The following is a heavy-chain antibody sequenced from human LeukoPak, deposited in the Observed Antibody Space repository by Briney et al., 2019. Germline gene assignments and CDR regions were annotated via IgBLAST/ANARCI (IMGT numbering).Heavy chain of an antibody. J-gene: IGHJ5*02. CDR3: AREDYYDSPPLAWFDP. V-gene: IGHV4-34*01. D-gene: IGHD3-22*01. CDR1: GGSFSGYY. Sequence: SETLSLTCAVYGGSFSGYYWSWIRQPPGKGLEWIGEINHSGGTNYNPSLKSRVTISVDTSKNQFSLKLSSVTAADTAVYYCAREDYYDSPPLAWFDPWGQGTLVTVSS. CDR2: INHSGGT.